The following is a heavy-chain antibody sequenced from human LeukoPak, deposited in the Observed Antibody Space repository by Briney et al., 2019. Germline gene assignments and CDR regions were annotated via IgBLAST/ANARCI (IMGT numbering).Heavy chain of an antibody. Sequence: TGGSLRLSCAASGFSFSNCWMSWVRQTPGKGLEWVANIKQDGSEKYYLDSVKGRFTISRDNAKNSLYLQMNSLRAEDTAVYYCARDSGIAAEDYWGQGTPVTVSS. CDR3: ARDSGIAAEDY. V-gene: IGHV3-7*04. CDR1: GFSFSNCW. D-gene: IGHD6-13*01. CDR2: IKQDGSEK. J-gene: IGHJ4*02.